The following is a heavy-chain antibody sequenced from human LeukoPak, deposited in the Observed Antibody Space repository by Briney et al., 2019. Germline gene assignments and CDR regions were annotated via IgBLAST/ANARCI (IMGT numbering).Heavy chain of an antibody. V-gene: IGHV3-23*01. CDR3: ARSGVLRFLEWVSTYYFDY. CDR2: ISGSGGST. CDR1: GFTFSSYG. D-gene: IGHD3-3*01. Sequence: PGGTLRLSCAASGFTFSSYGMSWVRQAPGKGLEWVSAISGSGGSTHYADSVKGRFTISRDNSKNTLYLQMNSLRAEDTAVYYCARSGVLRFLEWVSTYYFDYWGQGTLVTVSS. J-gene: IGHJ4*02.